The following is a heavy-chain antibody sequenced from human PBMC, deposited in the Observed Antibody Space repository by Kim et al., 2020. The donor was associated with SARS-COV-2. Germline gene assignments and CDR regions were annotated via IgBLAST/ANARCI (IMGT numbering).Heavy chain of an antibody. J-gene: IGHJ6*02. Sequence: GEFLKISCKGSGYSFTTYWISWVRQMPGQGLEWMGRIDPSDSYTNYSPSFQGHVTIAADKSISTAYLQWSSLKASDTAMYHCARQERGSGSYYEYGMDVWGQGTTVTVSS. CDR3: ARQERGSGSYYEYGMDV. V-gene: IGHV5-10-1*01. D-gene: IGHD3-10*01. CDR2: IDPSDSYT. CDR1: GYSFTTYW.